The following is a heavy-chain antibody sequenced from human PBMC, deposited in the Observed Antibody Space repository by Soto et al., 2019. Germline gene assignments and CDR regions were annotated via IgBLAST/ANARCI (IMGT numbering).Heavy chain of an antibody. CDR2: ISWNSGSI. Sequence: EVQLVESGGGLVQPGRSLRLSCAASGFTFDDYAMHWVRQAPGKGLEWVSGISWNSGSIGYADSVKGRFTISRDNAKTSLYLQMNSLRAEYTALYYCAKDDITLVRGVISYYGMDVWGQGTTVTVSS. CDR1: GFTFDDYA. V-gene: IGHV3-9*01. CDR3: AKDDITLVRGVISYYGMDV. D-gene: IGHD3-10*01. J-gene: IGHJ6*02.